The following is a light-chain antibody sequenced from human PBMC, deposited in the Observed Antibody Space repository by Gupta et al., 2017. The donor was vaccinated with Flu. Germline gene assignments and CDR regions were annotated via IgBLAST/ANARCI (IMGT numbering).Light chain of an antibody. CDR2: GAS. J-gene: IGKJ4*01. CDR3: QQDNNWLT. V-gene: IGKV3-15*01. Sequence: GQAPRLIIDGASTRATGIPARFSGSGSGTEFTLTSSRRQSEDFAVYYWQQDNNWLTFGGGTKVEIK.